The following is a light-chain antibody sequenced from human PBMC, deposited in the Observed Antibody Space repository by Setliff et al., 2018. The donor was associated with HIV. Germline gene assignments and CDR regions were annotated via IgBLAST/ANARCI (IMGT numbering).Light chain of an antibody. CDR1: SSDVGAYNY. CDR3: CSYAGTYTSYGI. CDR2: DVS. V-gene: IGLV2-11*01. Sequence: QSALTQPRSVSGSPGQSVTISCTGTSSDVGAYNYVSWYQQHPGKAPKLMIYDVSNRPSGVPDRFSGSKSGNTASLTISGLQAEDEADYYCCSYAGTYTSYGIFGGGTKVTV. J-gene: IGLJ2*01.